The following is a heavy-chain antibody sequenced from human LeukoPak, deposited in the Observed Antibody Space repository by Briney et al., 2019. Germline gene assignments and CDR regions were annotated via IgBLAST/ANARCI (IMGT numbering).Heavy chain of an antibody. Sequence: GGSLRLSCAASGFTVSSNYMSWVRQAPGKGLEWVSVIYSGGSTYYADSVKGRFTISRDNAKNSLYLQMNSLRAEDTALYYCARDREMATIRRGAFDIWGQGTMVTVSS. J-gene: IGHJ3*02. CDR2: IYSGGST. CDR3: ARDREMATIRRGAFDI. V-gene: IGHV3-53*01. D-gene: IGHD5-24*01. CDR1: GFTVSSNY.